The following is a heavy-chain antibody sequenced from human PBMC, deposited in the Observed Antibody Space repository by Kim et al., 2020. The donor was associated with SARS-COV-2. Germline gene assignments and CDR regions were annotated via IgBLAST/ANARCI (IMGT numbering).Heavy chain of an antibody. J-gene: IGHJ6*02. CDR3: AKDRTLYYDFWSGYDRPRNGMDV. D-gene: IGHD3-3*01. CDR2: ISGSGGST. CDR1: GFTFSSYA. Sequence: GGSLRLSCAASGFTFSSYAMSWVRQAPGKGLEWVSAISGSGGSTYYADSVKGRFTISRDNSKNTLYLQMTSLRAEDTAVYYCAKDRTLYYDFWSGYDRPRNGMDVWGQGTTVTVSS. V-gene: IGHV3-23*01.